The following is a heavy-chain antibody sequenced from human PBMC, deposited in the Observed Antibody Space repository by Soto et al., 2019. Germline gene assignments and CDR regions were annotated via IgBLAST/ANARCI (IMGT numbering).Heavy chain of an antibody. CDR2: IYWDDDK. J-gene: IGHJ4*02. V-gene: IGHV2-5*02. Sequence: QITLTESGPTLVKPTQTLTLTCTFSGFSFSTSAVGVGWIRQSPGKALEWLALIYWDDDKRYSPFLKSRLTMTTDTSTTRVVPTMTDMDRVDTGAYYCARRLWAASGTRDYFDCWGRGTRVTVSS. D-gene: IGHD2-21*01. CDR1: GFSFSTSAVG. CDR3: ARRLWAASGTRDYFDC.